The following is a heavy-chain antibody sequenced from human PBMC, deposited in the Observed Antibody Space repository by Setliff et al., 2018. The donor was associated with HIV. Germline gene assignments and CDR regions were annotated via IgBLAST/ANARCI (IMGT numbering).Heavy chain of an antibody. D-gene: IGHD2-15*01. CDR2: IYTSGTT. CDR1: GGSLSGYY. CDR3: AREHCSGGSCNGFDI. V-gene: IGHV4-4*09. Sequence: SETLSLTCAVYGGSLSGYYWSWIRQPPGKGLEWIGYIYTSGTTEYNPSLDSRVTISVDTSRDQFSLKLGSVTAADTAMYYCAREHCSGGSCNGFDIWGQGTMVTVSS. J-gene: IGHJ3*02.